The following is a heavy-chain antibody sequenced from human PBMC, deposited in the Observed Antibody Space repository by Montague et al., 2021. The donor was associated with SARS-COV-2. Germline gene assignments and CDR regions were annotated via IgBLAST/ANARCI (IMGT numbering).Heavy chain of an antibody. CDR1: GGSFSNYY. Sequence: SETLSLTCAVYGGSFSNYYWSWIRQPPGKGLEWIGEINHSGSTNYNPSLKSRVTISVDTSKNQFSLKLSSVTAADTAVYNCARGGTVTTFFDPKRTRRYNGFDPWGQGTMVTVSS. CDR2: INHSGST. CDR3: ARGGTVTTFFDPKRTRRYNGFDP. D-gene: IGHD4-17*01. J-gene: IGHJ5*02. V-gene: IGHV4-34*01.